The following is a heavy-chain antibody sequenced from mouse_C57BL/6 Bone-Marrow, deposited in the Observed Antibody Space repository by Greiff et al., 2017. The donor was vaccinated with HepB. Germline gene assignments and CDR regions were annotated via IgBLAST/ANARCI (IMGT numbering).Heavy chain of an antibody. Sequence: VQLQQPGAELVAMGCPARDFLPSTSYWMHWVKQRPGQGLEWIGRIHPSDSDTNYNQKFKGKATLTVDKSSSTAYMQLSSLTSEDSAVYYCAMGLRSDYWGQGTTLTVSS. V-gene: IGHV1-74*01. CDR2: IHPSDSDT. CDR3: AMGLRSDY. CDR1: PSTSYW. D-gene: IGHD1-1*01. J-gene: IGHJ2*01.